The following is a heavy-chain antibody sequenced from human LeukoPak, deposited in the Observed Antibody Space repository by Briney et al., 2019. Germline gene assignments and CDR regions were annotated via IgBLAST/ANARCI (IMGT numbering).Heavy chain of an antibody. Sequence: GGSLRLSCAGYGFTFSSNAMNWDRQAPGKGLEWVSTFSGSGDSTYYADSVKGRFTISRDNSKNTLYLQMNSLRPEDTAVYYCARGYNAYLYWGQGTLVTVSS. CDR3: ARGYNAYLY. CDR1: GFTFSSNA. V-gene: IGHV3-23*01. J-gene: IGHJ4*02. CDR2: FSGSGDST. D-gene: IGHD5-12*01.